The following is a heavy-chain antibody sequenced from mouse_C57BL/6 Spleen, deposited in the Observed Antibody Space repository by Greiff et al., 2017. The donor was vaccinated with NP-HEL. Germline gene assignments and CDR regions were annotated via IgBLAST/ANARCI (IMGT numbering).Heavy chain of an antibody. CDR1: GFTFSSYG. D-gene: IGHD2-4*01. Sequence: EVMLVESGGDLVKPGGSLKLSCAASGFTFSSYGMSWVRQTPDKRLEWVATISSGGSYTYYPDSVKGRFTISRDNAKNTLYLQMSSLKSEDTAMYYCARRDYPDYWGQGTTLTVSS. J-gene: IGHJ2*01. CDR3: ARRDYPDY. CDR2: ISSGGSYT. V-gene: IGHV5-6*02.